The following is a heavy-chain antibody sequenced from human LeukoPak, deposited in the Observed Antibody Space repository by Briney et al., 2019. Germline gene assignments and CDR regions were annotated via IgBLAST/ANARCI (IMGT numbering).Heavy chain of an antibody. J-gene: IGHJ4*02. CDR1: GLTFSSHW. V-gene: IGHV3-74*01. Sequence: GGSLRLSCAASGLTFSSHWMHWVRQAPGKGLVWVSRITNDGSSTTYADSVKGRFTISRDNAKNMLYLQVNSLRAEDTAVYYCAKDSHDYGGDLDYWGQGTLVTVSS. D-gene: IGHD4-23*01. CDR2: ITNDGSST. CDR3: AKDSHDYGGDLDY.